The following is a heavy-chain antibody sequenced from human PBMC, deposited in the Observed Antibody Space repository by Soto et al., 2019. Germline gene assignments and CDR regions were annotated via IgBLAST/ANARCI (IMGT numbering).Heavy chain of an antibody. CDR2: IKQDGSEK. CDR3: TTGEAARPGAIYYYGMDV. CDR1: GFTFSSYW. D-gene: IGHD6-6*01. V-gene: IGHV3-7*03. Sequence: EVQLVESGGGLVQPGGSLRLSCAASGFTFSSYWMSWVRQAPGKGLEWVANIKQDGSEKYYVDSVEGRFTISRDNAKNSLYLQMNSLRAEDTAVYYCTTGEAARPGAIYYYGMDVWGQGTTVTVSS. J-gene: IGHJ6*02.